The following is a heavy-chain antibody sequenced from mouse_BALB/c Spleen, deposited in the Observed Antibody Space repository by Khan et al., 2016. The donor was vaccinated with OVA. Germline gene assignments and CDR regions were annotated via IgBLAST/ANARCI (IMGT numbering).Heavy chain of an antibody. J-gene: IGHJ4*01. V-gene: IGHV2-6*02. CDR2: IWSDGAS. CDR3: ARGNFDAMDY. CDR1: GFSLTSYG. D-gene: IGHD2-1*01. Sequence: QVQLKQSGPGLVAPSQSLSITCTVSGFSLTSYGVHWVRQPPGKGLEWLIVIWSDGASTYNSPLKSRLSISKDNSKSQVFLKMNSLQTDDTAMYYCARGNFDAMDYWGQGTSVTVSS.